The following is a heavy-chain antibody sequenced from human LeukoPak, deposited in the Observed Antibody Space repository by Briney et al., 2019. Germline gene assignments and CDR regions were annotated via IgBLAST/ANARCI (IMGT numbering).Heavy chain of an antibody. CDR3: ARTYSSGWYFAY. Sequence: SETLSLTCTVSGGSISSYYWSWIRQPPGKGLEWIGYIHYSGSSNYNPSLKSRVTISLDTSKNQFSLKLSSVTAADTAVYYCARTYSSGWYFAYWGQGTLVTVSS. CDR1: GGSISSYY. CDR2: IHYSGSS. V-gene: IGHV4-59*01. D-gene: IGHD6-19*01. J-gene: IGHJ4*02.